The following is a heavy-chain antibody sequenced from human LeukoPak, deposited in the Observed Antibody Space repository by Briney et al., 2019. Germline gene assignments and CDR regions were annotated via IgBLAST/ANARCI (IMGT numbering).Heavy chain of an antibody. CDR3: ARTRGSTSWKNGMDV. V-gene: IGHV4-30-2*01. Sequence: PSQTLSLTCTVSGGSISSGGYYWSWIRQPPGKGLEWIGYIYHSGSTYYNPSLKSRVTISVDRSKNQFSLKLSSVTAADTAVYYCARTRGSTSWKNGMDVWGQGTTVTVSS. J-gene: IGHJ6*02. CDR2: IYHSGST. D-gene: IGHD2-2*01. CDR1: GGSISSGGYY.